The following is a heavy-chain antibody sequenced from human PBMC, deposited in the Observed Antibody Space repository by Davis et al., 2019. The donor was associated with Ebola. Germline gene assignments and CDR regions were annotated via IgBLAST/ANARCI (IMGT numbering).Heavy chain of an antibody. Sequence: ASVKVSCKASGYTFTSYYMHWVRQAPRQGLEWMGIINPSGGSTSYAQKFQGRVTMTRDTSTSTVYMELSSLRSDDTAVYYCARVRRYYDSSGYRRGYFQHWGQGTLVTVSS. D-gene: IGHD3-22*01. CDR1: GYTFTSYY. J-gene: IGHJ1*01. CDR3: ARVRRYYDSSGYRRGYFQH. V-gene: IGHV1-46*03. CDR2: INPSGGST.